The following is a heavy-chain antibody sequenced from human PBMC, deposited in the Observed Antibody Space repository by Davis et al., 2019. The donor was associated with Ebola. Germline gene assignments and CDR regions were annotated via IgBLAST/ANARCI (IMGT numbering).Heavy chain of an antibody. Sequence: ASVKVSCKASGYTFTSYDINWVRQATGQGLEWMGWMNPNSGNTGYAQKFQGRVTMTRNTSISTAYMELSSLRSEDTAVYYCALPRGGYYGMDVWGQGTTVTVSS. CDR3: ALPRGGYYGMDV. J-gene: IGHJ6*02. CDR2: MNPNSGNT. CDR1: GYTFTSYD. D-gene: IGHD3-10*01. V-gene: IGHV1-8*01.